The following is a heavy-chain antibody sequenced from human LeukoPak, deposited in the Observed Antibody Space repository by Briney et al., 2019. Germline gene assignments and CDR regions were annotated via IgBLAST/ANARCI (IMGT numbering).Heavy chain of an antibody. CDR1: GFTFGDYA. D-gene: IGHD2-2*01. Sequence: QPGRSLRLSCTASGFTFGDYAMSWFRQAPGKGLEWVGFIRGKAYGGTTEYAASVKGRFTISRDDSKSIAYLQMNSLKTEDTAVYYCTRGIVVVPAAMPVLGWFDPWGQGTLVTVSS. J-gene: IGHJ5*02. CDR2: IRGKAYGGTT. V-gene: IGHV3-49*03. CDR3: TRGIVVVPAAMPVLGWFDP.